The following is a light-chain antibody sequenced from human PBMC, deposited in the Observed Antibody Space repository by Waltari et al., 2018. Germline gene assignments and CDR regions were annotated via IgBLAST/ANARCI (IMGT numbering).Light chain of an antibody. CDR3: MILRNNAVV. CDR2: YRSEADK. V-gene: IGLV5-45*01. J-gene: IGLJ3*02. Sequence: QAVLTQPASLSASPGESAGLPSTFRSDINFPTLKFFWFQQGPGSPPQFLVKYRSEADKRQGTGVPGRFSGSKDTSANAGILLISGLQSEDEADYYCMILRNNAVVFGGGTKLTVL. CDR1: SDINFPTLK.